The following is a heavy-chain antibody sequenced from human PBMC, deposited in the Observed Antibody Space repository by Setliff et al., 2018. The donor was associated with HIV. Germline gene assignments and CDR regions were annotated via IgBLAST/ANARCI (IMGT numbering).Heavy chain of an antibody. CDR1: GGSIRSGSYY. V-gene: IGHV4-61*09. Sequence: LSLTCTVSGGSIRSGSYYWSWIRQPAGKGLEWIGHIYTSGSTNYNPSLKSRVTISVDTSKNQFSLKLSSVTAADTAVYYCARERSALLWKNWFDPWGQGTLVTVSS. J-gene: IGHJ5*02. D-gene: IGHD3-10*01. CDR2: IYTSGST. CDR3: ARERSALLWKNWFDP.